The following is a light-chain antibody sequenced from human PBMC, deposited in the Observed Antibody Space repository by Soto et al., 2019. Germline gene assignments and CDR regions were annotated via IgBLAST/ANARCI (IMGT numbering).Light chain of an antibody. CDR2: KAS. CDR1: QSISSW. CDR3: HHYNSYPYT. Sequence: DIQLTQSPSTLSASVGDRVTITCRASQSISSWLAWYQQKPGKAPKLLIYKASSLASGVPSRFSGSGSGTEFTLTISSLQPDDFATYYCHHYNSYPYTFGQGTKLEIK. V-gene: IGKV1-5*03. J-gene: IGKJ2*01.